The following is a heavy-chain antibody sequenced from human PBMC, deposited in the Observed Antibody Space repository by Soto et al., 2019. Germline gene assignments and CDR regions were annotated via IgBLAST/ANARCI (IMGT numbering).Heavy chain of an antibody. CDR3: ARVDPTTAYYFDY. CDR2: ISPSGGSI. J-gene: IGHJ4*02. CDR1: GFTFNDYY. D-gene: IGHD5-18*01. V-gene: IGHV3-11*01. Sequence: GGSLRLSCAASGFTFNDYYMSWIRQAPGKGLEWVSYISPSGGSIYYPDSVKGRFTTSRDNAKNSLYLQMPSLRAEDTAVYYCARVDPTTAYYFDYWGQGTLVTVSS.